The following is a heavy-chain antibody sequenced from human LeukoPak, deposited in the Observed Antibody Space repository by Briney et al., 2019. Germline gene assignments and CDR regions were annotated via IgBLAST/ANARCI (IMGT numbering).Heavy chain of an antibody. CDR1: GGSISSSNW. V-gene: IGHV4-4*02. CDR3: ARVRITIFGVVIKRNYYGMDV. Sequence: SGTLSLTCAVSGGSISSSNWWSWVRQPPGKGLEWIGEIYHSGSTNYNPSLKSRVTISVDKSKNQFSLKLSSVTAADTAVYYCARVRITIFGVVIKRNYYGMDVWGQGTTVTVSS. D-gene: IGHD3-3*01. CDR2: IYHSGST. J-gene: IGHJ6*02.